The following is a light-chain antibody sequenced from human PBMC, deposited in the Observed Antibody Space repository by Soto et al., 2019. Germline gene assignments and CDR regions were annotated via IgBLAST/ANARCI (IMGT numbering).Light chain of an antibody. J-gene: IGLJ1*01. Sequence: PALTQPASVSGSRGQSISISCSGTRSDIGSYDYVGWYQQFPGKTPKILIYGVRNRPSGVSSRFSGSKSGNTASLTISGLKAEDEADYYCIAYTGRSTPDVFASGTKVTVL. V-gene: IGLV2-14*01. CDR3: IAYTGRSTPDV. CDR2: GVR. CDR1: RSDIGSYDY.